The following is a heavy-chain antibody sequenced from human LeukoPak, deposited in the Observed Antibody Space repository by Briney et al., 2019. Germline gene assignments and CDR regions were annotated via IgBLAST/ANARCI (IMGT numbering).Heavy chain of an antibody. D-gene: IGHD3-16*01. CDR3: AKDIWAFPHY. J-gene: IGHJ4*02. CDR2: INHSGST. Sequence: PSETLSLTCAVYGGSFSGYYWSWIRQPPGKGLEWIGEINHSGSTNYNPSLKSRVTISVDTSKNQFSLKLSSVTAADTAVYYCAKDIWAFPHYWGQGTLVTVSS. CDR1: GGSFSGYY. V-gene: IGHV4-34*01.